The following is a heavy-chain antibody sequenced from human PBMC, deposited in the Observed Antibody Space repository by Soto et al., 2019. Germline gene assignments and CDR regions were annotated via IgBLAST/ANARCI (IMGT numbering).Heavy chain of an antibody. CDR1: GFTFSSYA. CDR3: ATARGTGTTDLRGLGGLYFAY. Sequence: QVQLVESGGGVVQPGRSLRLSCAASGFTFSSYAMHWVRQAPGKGLEWVAVISYAGSNKYYADSVKGRFTISRDNSKNTLYLQMNSLRAEDTAVYYCATARGTGTTDLRGLGGLYFAYWGQGTLVTVSS. CDR2: ISYAGSNK. V-gene: IGHV3-30-3*01. D-gene: IGHD1-1*01. J-gene: IGHJ4*02.